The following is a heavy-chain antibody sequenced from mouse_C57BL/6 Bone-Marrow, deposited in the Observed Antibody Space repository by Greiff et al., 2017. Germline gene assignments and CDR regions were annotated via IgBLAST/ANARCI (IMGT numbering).Heavy chain of an antibody. J-gene: IGHJ2*01. V-gene: IGHV2-9-1*01. CDR2: IWPGGGT. CDR1: GFSLTSYA. CDR3: ASLYDGLFYFDY. D-gene: IGHD2-3*01. Sequence: VQGVESGPGLVAPSQSLSITCTVSGFSLTSYAISWVRQPPGKGLEWLGVIWPGGGTNYNSALKSRLSISKDNSKSQVFLKMNSLQTDDTARYYCASLYDGLFYFDYWGQGTTLTVSS.